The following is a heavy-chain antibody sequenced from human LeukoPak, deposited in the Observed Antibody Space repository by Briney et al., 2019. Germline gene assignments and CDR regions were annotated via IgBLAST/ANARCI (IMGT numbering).Heavy chain of an antibody. CDR2: IYSGGST. CDR3: ARVDSGSYFNYYFDS. V-gene: IGHV3-53*01. Sequence: XNWVRQAPGKGLEWVSIIYSGGSTYYADSVKGRFAISRDNSKNTLYLQMNSLRAEDTAVYYCARVDSGSYFNYYFDSWGQGTLVTVSS. J-gene: IGHJ4*02. D-gene: IGHD1-26*01.